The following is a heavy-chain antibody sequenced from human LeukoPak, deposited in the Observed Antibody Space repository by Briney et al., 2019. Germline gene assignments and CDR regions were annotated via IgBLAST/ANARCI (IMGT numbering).Heavy chain of an antibody. CDR3: ARQVEMATPFDY. J-gene: IGHJ4*02. CDR1: GFTFSNYG. V-gene: IGHV3-7*01. D-gene: IGHD5-24*01. CDR2: IKQDGSEK. Sequence: GGSLRLSCAASGFTFSNYGMSWVRQAPGKGLEWVANIKQDGSEKYYVDSVKGRFTISRDNAKNSLYLQMNSLRAEDTAVYYCARQVEMATPFDYWGQGTLVTVSS.